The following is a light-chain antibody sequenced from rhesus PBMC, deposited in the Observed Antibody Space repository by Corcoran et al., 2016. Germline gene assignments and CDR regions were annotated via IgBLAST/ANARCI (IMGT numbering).Light chain of an antibody. V-gene: IGKV1-44*02. J-gene: IGKJ1*01. CDR1: QAISSY. CDR2: ASS. Sequence: DIQMTQSPSSLSASVGDRVTITCRASQAISSYLAWYQQKPGKVPPLLIYASSSLERGVPSRFSGSGSGTEFTLTISSLQPEDCATYYCQQHNSHPWTFGQGTKVEIK. CDR3: QQHNSHPWT.